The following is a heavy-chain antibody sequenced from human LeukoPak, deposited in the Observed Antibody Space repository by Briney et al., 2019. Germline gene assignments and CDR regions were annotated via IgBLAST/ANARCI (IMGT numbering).Heavy chain of an antibody. CDR3: ARGDRNSYYYMDV. V-gene: IGHV3-53*01. D-gene: IGHD1-14*01. CDR2: IYSGGST. J-gene: IGHJ6*03. Sequence: GGSLRLSCAASGFTVSSNYMSWVRQAPGKGLEWVSVIYSGGSTYYADSVKGRFTISRDKSKKALSLQMNSLRAEDTAVYYCARGDRNSYYYMDVWGKGTTVTASS. CDR1: GFTVSSNY.